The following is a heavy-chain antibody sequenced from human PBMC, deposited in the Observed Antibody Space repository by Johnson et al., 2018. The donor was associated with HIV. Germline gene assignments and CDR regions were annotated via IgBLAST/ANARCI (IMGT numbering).Heavy chain of an antibody. CDR2: ISSSGGRT. D-gene: IGHD1-26*01. CDR1: GVSISRYA. J-gene: IGHJ3*02. CDR3: ARDRWELLALSAFDI. V-gene: IGHV3-23*04. Sequence: VQLVESGGGLVQAGGSLRLSCSASGVSISRYAMNWVRQAPGKGLEWVSGISSSGGRTYYAASGTGRFTISRYNSTLYLQMNSLRVEDTAVYYCARDRWELLALSAFDIWGQGTMVAVSS.